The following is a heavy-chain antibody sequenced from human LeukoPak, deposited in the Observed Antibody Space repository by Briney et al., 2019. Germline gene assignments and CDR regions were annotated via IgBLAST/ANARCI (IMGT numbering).Heavy chain of an antibody. V-gene: IGHV3-74*01. CDR1: GFTFSSYW. CDR3: ARGRPHGNDY. J-gene: IGHJ4*02. CDR2: IASDGSST. D-gene: IGHD4-23*01. Sequence: RTGGSLRLSCAASGFTFSSYWMNWVRHAPGKGLVWVSRIASDGSSTTYADSVKGRFSISRDNAKNTLYLQMNSLRVEDTAVYYCARGRPHGNDYWGQGTLVTVSS.